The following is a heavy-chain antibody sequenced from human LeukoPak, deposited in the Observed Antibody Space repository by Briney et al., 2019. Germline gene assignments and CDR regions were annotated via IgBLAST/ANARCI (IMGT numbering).Heavy chain of an antibody. CDR1: GGSISSSNW. CDR2: IYHSGST. J-gene: IGHJ6*03. Sequence: SGTLSLTCAVSGGSISSSNWWSWVRQPPGKGLEWIGEIYHSGSTNYNPSLKSRVTISVDKSKNQFSLKLSSVTAADTAVYYCARERANYYYYMDVWGKGTTVTVSS. CDR3: ARERANYYYYMDV. V-gene: IGHV4-4*02.